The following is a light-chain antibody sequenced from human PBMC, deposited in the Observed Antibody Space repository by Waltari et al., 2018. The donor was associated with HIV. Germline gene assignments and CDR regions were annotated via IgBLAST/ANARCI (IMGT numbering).Light chain of an antibody. Sequence: SITISCTGTTSDVGGYDFVSWFQQHTGKAPHLLIYDVTSRPSGTSDRFSGSKSGATASLTISGLQAEDEADYYCSSYATNTTVIFGGGTKVTVL. CDR3: SSYATNTTVI. V-gene: IGLV2-14*03. J-gene: IGLJ2*01. CDR1: TSDVGGYDF. CDR2: DVT.